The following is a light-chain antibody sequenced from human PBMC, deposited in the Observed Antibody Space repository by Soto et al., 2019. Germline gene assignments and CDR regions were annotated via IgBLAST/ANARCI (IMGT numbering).Light chain of an antibody. CDR2: GAS. Sequence: EIVLTQSPGTLSLSPGERATLSWRASQSVGSNLAWYQQKPGQAPRLLIFGASSRATGVPARFSVSGSGTEFTLTINRLKHEDFAVYFCQQYDNLTLTFCPGTKVDIK. CDR1: QSVGSN. CDR3: QQYDNLTLT. J-gene: IGKJ3*01. V-gene: IGKV3-15*01.